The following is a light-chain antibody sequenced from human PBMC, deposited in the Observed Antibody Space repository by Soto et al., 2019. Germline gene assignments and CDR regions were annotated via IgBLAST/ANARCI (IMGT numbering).Light chain of an antibody. CDR1: QSVSNTY. V-gene: IGKV3-20*01. Sequence: EIVLTQSPGTLSLSPGERATLSCRASQSVSNTYLTWYQQKPGQAPRLPIYDASTRATGIPDRFSGSGSGADFALTINRLEPEDFAVYYCQHYGGSPPYTFGQGTKLEI. CDR3: QHYGGSPPYT. J-gene: IGKJ2*01. CDR2: DAS.